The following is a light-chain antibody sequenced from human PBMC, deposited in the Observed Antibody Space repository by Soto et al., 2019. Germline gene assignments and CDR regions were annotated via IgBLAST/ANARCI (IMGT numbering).Light chain of an antibody. Sequence: QSALTQPRSVSGSPGQSVTISCTGTSSDVGGYNYVSWYQQHPGKAPKLMIYDVNKRPSGVPDRFSGSKSGNTASLTISGRHAEDEADYYCCSYAGSYTVVFGGGTKLTVL. J-gene: IGLJ2*01. CDR3: CSYAGSYTVV. CDR1: SSDVGGYNY. CDR2: DVN. V-gene: IGLV2-11*01.